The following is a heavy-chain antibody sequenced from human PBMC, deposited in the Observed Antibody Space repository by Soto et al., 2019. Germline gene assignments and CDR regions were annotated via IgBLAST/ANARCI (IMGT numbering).Heavy chain of an antibody. D-gene: IGHD7-27*01. CDR3: AKDRKVPSATGDEEAFDI. CDR1: GFTFSSYA. CDR2: ISGSGGST. J-gene: IGHJ3*02. V-gene: IGHV3-23*01. Sequence: GGSLRLSCAASGFTFSSYAMSWVRQAPGKGLEWVSAISGSGGSTYYADSVKGRFTISRDNSKNTLYLQMNSLRAEDTAVYDCAKDRKVPSATGDEEAFDIWGQGTMVTVSS.